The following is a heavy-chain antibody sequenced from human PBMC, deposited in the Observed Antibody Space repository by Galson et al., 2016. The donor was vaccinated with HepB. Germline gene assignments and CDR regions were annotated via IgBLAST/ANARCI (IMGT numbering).Heavy chain of an antibody. CDR3: HGKGT. Sequence: SLRLSCAGSGFTFRFLGMHWVRQAPGKGLEWVASISFDGDDKYFGDSVKGRFSISRDNSRDTLYLHMNSLRPEDTAVYFCHGKGTWGQGTLVTVSS. CDR1: GFTFRFLG. CDR2: ISFDGDDK. J-gene: IGHJ4*02. V-gene: IGHV3-30*03. D-gene: IGHD1-26*01.